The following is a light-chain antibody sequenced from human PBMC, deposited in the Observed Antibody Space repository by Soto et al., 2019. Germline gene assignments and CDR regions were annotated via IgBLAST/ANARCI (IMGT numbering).Light chain of an antibody. J-gene: IGKJ5*01. CDR2: DAS. CDR1: QSIGSW. V-gene: IGKV1-5*01. Sequence: DFPMTQSPSTLSASVGDKVTMTCRASQSIGSWLAWYQQKPGKAPKVLIYDASSLESGVPSRFSGSGSGTEFTLTISSLQPDDFATYYCQNYNSYFGQGTRLEIK. CDR3: QNYNSY.